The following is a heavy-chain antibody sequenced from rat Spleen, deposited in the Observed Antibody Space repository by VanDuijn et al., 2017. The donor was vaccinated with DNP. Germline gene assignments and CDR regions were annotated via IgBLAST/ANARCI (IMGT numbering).Heavy chain of an antibody. CDR1: GFTFRDYN. J-gene: IGHJ2*01. CDR2: ILYDGSNT. Sequence: EAQLVESGGDLAQPGRSLKVSCEVSGFTFRDYNMAWVRQATKKGLEWVTTILYDGSNTYYRNSVKGRVITSSVNAKGPLYLQMDSLMSEDMDTYYCTSQSARYGLWGYFDYWSHGVMVTVSS. D-gene: IGHD1-6*01. V-gene: IGHV5-7*01. CDR3: TSQSARYGLWGYFDY.